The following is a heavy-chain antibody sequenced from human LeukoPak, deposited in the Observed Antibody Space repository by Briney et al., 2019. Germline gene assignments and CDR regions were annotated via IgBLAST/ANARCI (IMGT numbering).Heavy chain of an antibody. V-gene: IGHV4-61*01. Sequence: SETLSLTCTVSGGSVSSDSYYWGWIRQPPGKRLEWIGYIYYSGSTSYNPSLKSRVTISLDTSKNQFSLKLSSVTAADTAVYYCARENYFDYWGQGTLVTVSS. CDR3: ARENYFDY. CDR2: IYYSGST. J-gene: IGHJ4*02. CDR1: GGSVSSDSYY.